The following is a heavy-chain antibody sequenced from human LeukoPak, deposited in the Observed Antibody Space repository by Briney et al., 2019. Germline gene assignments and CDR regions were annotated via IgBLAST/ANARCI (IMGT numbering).Heavy chain of an antibody. V-gene: IGHV6-1*01. D-gene: IGHD5-12*01. CDR3: ARGGFLGDSGYDFSGQDHQIFPTRYVVDY. CDR2: TYYRSKWYN. J-gene: IGHJ4*02. Sequence: SQTLSLTCAISGDSVSSNSAAWNWIRQSPSRGLEWLGRTYYRSKWYNDYAVSVKSRITINPDTSKNQFSLQLSSVTAADTAVYYCARGGFLGDSGYDFSGQDHQIFPTRYVVDYWGQGTLVTVSS. CDR1: GDSVSSNSAA.